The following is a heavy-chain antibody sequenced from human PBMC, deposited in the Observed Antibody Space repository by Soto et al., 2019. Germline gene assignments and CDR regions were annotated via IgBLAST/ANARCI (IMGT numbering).Heavy chain of an antibody. V-gene: IGHV1-69*06. CDR2: IIPIFGTA. CDR3: ARVARIAAAGPDLNWFDP. CDR1: GGTFSSYV. J-gene: IGHJ5*02. Sequence: SVKVSCKASGGTFSSYVISWVRQAPGQGLEWMGGIIPIFGTANYAQKFQGRVTITADKSTSTAYVELSSLISEDTAVYYCARVARIAAAGPDLNWFDPWGQGTLVTVSS. D-gene: IGHD6-13*01.